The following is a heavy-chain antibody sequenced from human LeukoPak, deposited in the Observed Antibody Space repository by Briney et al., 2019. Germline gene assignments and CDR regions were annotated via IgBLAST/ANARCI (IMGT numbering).Heavy chain of an antibody. CDR3: ARPRIAAPYYGMDV. Sequence: ASVKVSCKASGYTFTSYGISWVRQAPGQGPEWMGWISAYNGNTKYAQKLQGRVTMTTDTSTSTAYMELRSLRSDDTAVYYCARPRIAAPYYGMDVWSQGTTVTVSS. CDR2: ISAYNGNT. CDR1: GYTFTSYG. J-gene: IGHJ6*02. V-gene: IGHV1-18*01. D-gene: IGHD6-6*01.